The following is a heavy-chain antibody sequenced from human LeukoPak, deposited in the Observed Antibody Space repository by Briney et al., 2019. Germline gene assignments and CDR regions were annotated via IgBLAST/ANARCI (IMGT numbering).Heavy chain of an antibody. V-gene: IGHV4-38-2*02. CDR3: ARAARPTNNWFDP. D-gene: IGHD6-6*01. CDR2: IHEGGRT. CDR1: GYSFSGDSF. Sequence: SETLSLTCSVSGYSFSGDSFWGWIRQPPGKGLEWVGTIHEGGRTFYNSSLKSRVTISIDTSKNQFSLEVNSVTAADTAVYYCARAARPTNNWFDPWGQGTLVTVSS. J-gene: IGHJ5*02.